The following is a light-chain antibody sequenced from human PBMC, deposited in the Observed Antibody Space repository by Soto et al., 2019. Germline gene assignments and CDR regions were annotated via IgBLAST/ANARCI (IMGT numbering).Light chain of an antibody. J-gene: IGKJ1*01. CDR1: RTISSW. CDR2: KAS. V-gene: IGKV1-5*03. CDR3: QQYNSYSEA. Sequence: DIQMTQSPSTLSASAGDRVTITCRASRTISSWLASYQQKPGKAPKLLIYKASTLKSGVPSRFSGSGSGTEFTLTISSLQPDAFETYYCQQYNSYSEAFGQGTKVDIK.